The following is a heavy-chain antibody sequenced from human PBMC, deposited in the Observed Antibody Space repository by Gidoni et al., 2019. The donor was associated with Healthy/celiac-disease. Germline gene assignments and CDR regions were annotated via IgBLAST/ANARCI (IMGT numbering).Heavy chain of an antibody. Sequence: QLQLQESGPRLVKPSETLSLTCTVSGGSISSSSYYWGWIRQPPGKGLEWIGSIYYSGSTYYNPSLKSRVTISVDTSKNQFSLKLSSVTAADTAVYYCARHGYCSGGSCFKYNWFDPWGQGTLVTVSS. D-gene: IGHD2-15*01. CDR1: GGSISSSSYY. CDR3: ARHGYCSGGSCFKYNWFDP. V-gene: IGHV4-39*01. J-gene: IGHJ5*02. CDR2: IYYSGST.